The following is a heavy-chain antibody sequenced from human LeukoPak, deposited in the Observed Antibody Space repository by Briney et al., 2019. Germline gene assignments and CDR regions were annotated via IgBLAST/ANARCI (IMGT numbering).Heavy chain of an antibody. CDR1: GFTFSSYS. Sequence: GRSLRLSCAASGFTFSSYSMNWVRQAPGKGLEWVSYISSSSSTIYYADSVKGRFTISRDNAKNSLYLQMNSLRAEDTAVYYCATAGRGYSYGHEDYWGQGTLVTVSS. CDR2: ISSSSSTI. V-gene: IGHV3-48*04. CDR3: ATAGRGYSYGHEDY. J-gene: IGHJ4*02. D-gene: IGHD5-18*01.